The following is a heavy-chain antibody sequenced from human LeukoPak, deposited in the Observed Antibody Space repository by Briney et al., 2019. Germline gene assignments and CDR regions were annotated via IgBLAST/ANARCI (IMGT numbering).Heavy chain of an antibody. CDR2: IIAILDTA. J-gene: IGHJ5*02. D-gene: IGHD5-12*01. CDR1: GYTFTGYY. V-gene: IGHV1-69*08. CDR3: RSGYDYDWFDP. Sequence: ASVTVSCKASGYTFTGYYIHWVRQAPGQGLEWMGRIIAILDTAHYAQKFQGRFTITADKSTTTVYMELSSLRSDDTAVYCVRSGYDYDWFDPWGQGTLVTVSS.